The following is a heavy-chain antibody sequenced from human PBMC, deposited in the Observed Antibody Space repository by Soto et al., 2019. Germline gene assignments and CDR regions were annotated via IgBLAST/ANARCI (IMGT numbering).Heavy chain of an antibody. V-gene: IGHV2-5*02. CDR2: IYWDDDK. CDR1: GFSLSTSGVG. D-gene: IGHD4-17*01. CDR3: AHSRVDHDYGDYFDY. Sequence: QITLKESGPTLVKPTQTLTLTCTFSGFSLSTSGVGVGWIRQPPGKALEWLALIYWDDDKRYSPSLKSRLTITKDTYKNQVVLTMTNIDPVDTATYYCAHSRVDHDYGDYFDYWGQGTLVTVSS. J-gene: IGHJ4*02.